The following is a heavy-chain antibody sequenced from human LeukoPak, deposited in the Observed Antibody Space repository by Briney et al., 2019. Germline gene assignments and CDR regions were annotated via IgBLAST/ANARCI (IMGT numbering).Heavy chain of an antibody. CDR2: IRSKAYGGTT. J-gene: IGHJ6*03. Sequence: PGGSLRLSCAASGFTFSSYEMNWVRQAPGKGLEWVGFIRSKAYGGTTEYAASVKGRFTISRDDSKSIAYLQMNSLKTEDTAVYYCTRNRAAAAGTLYYYYMDVWGKGTTVTVSS. V-gene: IGHV3-49*04. CDR1: GFTFSSYE. D-gene: IGHD6-13*01. CDR3: TRNRAAAAGTLYYYYMDV.